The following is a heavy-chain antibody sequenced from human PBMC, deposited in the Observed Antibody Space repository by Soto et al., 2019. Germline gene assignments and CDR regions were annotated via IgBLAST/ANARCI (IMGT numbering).Heavy chain of an antibody. J-gene: IGHJ4*02. CDR2: IYYSGST. CDR1: GGSISSYY. V-gene: IGHV4-59*01. CDR3: ARGGRSYYDFWSGYYDY. Sequence: ETLSLTCTVSGGSISSYYWSWIRQPPGKGLEWIGYIYYSGSTNYNPSLKSRVTISVDTSKNQFSLKLSSVTAADTAVYYCARGGRSYYDFWSGYYDYWGQGTLVTVSS. D-gene: IGHD3-3*01.